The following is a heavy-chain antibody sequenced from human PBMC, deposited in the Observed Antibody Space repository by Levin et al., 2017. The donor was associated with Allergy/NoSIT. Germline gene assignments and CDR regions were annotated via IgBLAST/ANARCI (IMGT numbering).Heavy chain of an antibody. D-gene: IGHD3-9*01. J-gene: IGHJ5*02. CDR3: ARGGDLLTDSTPTYNWFDP. Sequence: ASVKVSCKASGYTFTRYYIHWVRQAPGHGLEWMGIINPSGGSTGYAQKFQGRVAVTRDTSTSTVYIDLSSLTSEDTAMYYCARGGDLLTDSTPTYNWFDPWGQGTLVTVSS. V-gene: IGHV1-46*01. CDR2: INPSGGST. CDR1: GYTFTRYY.